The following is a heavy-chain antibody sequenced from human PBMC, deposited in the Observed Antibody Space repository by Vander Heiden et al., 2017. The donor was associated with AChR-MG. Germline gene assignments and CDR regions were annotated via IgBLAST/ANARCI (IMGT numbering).Heavy chain of an antibody. CDR3: ARGISGSGIDY. J-gene: IGHJ4*02. D-gene: IGHD3-10*01. CDR2: ISSDGDP. CDR1: GFPFSDYD. V-gene: IGHV3-13*05. Sequence: ELQLVESGGGLVQPGGSLRLSCAASGFPFSDYDMHWVRQATGKGLEWVSGISSDGDPYEAGSVRGRFTMAREKAKNSFYIKMNTMRAGDTAVDYCARGISGSGIDYWGQGTLVTVSS.